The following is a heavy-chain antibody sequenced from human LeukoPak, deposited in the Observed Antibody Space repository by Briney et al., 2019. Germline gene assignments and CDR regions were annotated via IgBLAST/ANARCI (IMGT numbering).Heavy chain of an antibody. CDR1: GGSISGYY. J-gene: IGHJ4*02. D-gene: IGHD1-7*01. CDR2: ISYIGST. V-gene: IGHV4-59*08. Sequence: SETLSLTCTVPGGSISGYYWSWIRQPPGMGLEWIGYISYIGSTNYNASLTSRVTMSVDTSKNQLSLRLSSVTAADTAVYYCARHRSGTTADFWGQGTLVTVSS. CDR3: ARHRSGTTADF.